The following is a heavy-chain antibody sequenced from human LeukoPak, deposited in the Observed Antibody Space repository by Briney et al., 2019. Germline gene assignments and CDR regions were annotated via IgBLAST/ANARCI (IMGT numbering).Heavy chain of an antibody. CDR1: GGSFSGYY. CDR3: ARDRRDGYNKNWFDP. V-gene: IGHV4-34*01. CDR2: INHSGST. Sequence: SETLSLTCAVYGGSFSGYYWSWIRQPPGKGLEWIEEINHSGSTNYNPSLKSRVTISVDTSKNQFSLKLSSVTAADTAVYYCARDRRDGYNKNWFDPWGQGTLVTVSS. J-gene: IGHJ5*02. D-gene: IGHD5-24*01.